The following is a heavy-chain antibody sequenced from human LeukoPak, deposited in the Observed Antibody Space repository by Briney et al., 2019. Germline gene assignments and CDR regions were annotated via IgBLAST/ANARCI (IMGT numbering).Heavy chain of an antibody. D-gene: IGHD3-3*01. V-gene: IGHV4-39*01. J-gene: IGHJ4*02. CDR2: IYYSGTT. CDR3: ARPIYDFWSGYHYYFDY. Sequence: AETLSLTCTVSGSSISSGSYYWGWIRQPPGKGLEWIGTIYYSGTTYYNPSLKSRVTISVDTSKNQFSLKLSSVTAADTAVYYCARPIYDFWSGYHYYFDYWGQGTLVTVSS. CDR1: GSSISSGSYY.